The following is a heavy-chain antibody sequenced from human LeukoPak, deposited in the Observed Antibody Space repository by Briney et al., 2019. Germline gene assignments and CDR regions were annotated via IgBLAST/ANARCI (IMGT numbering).Heavy chain of an antibody. Sequence: PGGSLRLSCAASGFTFSNYAMSWVRQAPGKGLEWVSAISGSGGSTYYADSVKGRFTTSRDNSKNTLYVQMNSLRAEDTAVYYCARGIAARRGYSSSWYGGGYWGQGTLVTVSS. CDR3: ARGIAARRGYSSSWYGGGY. CDR2: ISGSGGST. D-gene: IGHD6-13*01. J-gene: IGHJ4*02. CDR1: GFTFSNYA. V-gene: IGHV3-23*01.